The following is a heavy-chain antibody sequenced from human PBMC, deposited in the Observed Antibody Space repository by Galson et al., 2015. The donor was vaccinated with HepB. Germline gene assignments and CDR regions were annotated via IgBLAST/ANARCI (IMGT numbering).Heavy chain of an antibody. CDR1: GSTFTTYA. J-gene: IGHJ6*03. CDR3: ARVFRYYDFWSGFLYYMDV. CDR2: VNNNTGNP. Sequence: SVKVSCKASGSTFTTYAMNWVRQAPGQGLEWVGWVNNNTGNPTYAQGFTGRFVFSLDTSVSTAYLQISSLKAEDTAVYYCARVFRYYDFWSGFLYYMDVWGKGTTVTVSS. V-gene: IGHV7-4-1*02. D-gene: IGHD3-3*01.